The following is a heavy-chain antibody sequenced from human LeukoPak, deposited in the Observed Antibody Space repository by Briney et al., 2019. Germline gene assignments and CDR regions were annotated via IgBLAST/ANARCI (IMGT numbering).Heavy chain of an antibody. CDR2: IYDSGNE. V-gene: IGHV4-39*01. J-gene: IGHJ6*03. D-gene: IGHD2/OR15-2a*01. CDR3: AIQISDYYYYYLDV. Sequence: SETLSLTCTVSGGSISTSAFYWRWIRQPPGKGLEWIGSIYDSGNEFYNPSLKSRVTISADTSKNQFSLKLNSVTAADTAMYYCAIQISDYYYYYLDVWGEGIAFTVSS. CDR1: GGSISTSAFY.